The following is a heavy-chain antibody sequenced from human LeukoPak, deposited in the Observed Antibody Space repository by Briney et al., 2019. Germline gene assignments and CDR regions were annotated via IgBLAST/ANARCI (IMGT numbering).Heavy chain of an antibody. CDR1: GYSFTNYW. D-gene: IGHD2-2*03. Sequence: GESLKISCKGSGYSFTNYWIGWVRQMPGKGLEWMGIIYPGDSDTRYSPSFQGQVTISADKSITTAYLQWDSLKASDTAMYYCARLSGYCSSTSCYMQSYYYYGMDVWGQGTTVTVSS. J-gene: IGHJ6*02. CDR2: IYPGDSDT. V-gene: IGHV5-51*01. CDR3: ARLSGYCSSTSCYMQSYYYYGMDV.